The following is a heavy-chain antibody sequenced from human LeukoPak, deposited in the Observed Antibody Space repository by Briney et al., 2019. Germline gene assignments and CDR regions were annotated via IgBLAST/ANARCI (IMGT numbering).Heavy chain of an antibody. CDR3: ARESVLEVL. Sequence: SETLSLTCTVSGGSISSYYWSWIRQPPGKGLEWIGYIYYSGSTNYNPSLKSRVTISVDTSKNQFSLKPSSVTAADTAVYYCARESVLEVLWGQGTLVTVSS. CDR1: GGSISSYY. CDR2: IYYSGST. V-gene: IGHV4-59*01. J-gene: IGHJ4*02.